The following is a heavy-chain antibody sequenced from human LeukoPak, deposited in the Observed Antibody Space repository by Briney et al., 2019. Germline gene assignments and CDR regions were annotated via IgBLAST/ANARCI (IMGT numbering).Heavy chain of an antibody. V-gene: IGHV4-38-2*01. J-gene: IGHJ3*02. D-gene: IGHD2-21*01. CDR1: GYSISSGYY. CDR3: ASPLLLWLSGYDAFDI. CDR2: IYHSGST. Sequence: ASETLSLTCAVSGYSISSGYYWGWIRQPPGKGLEWIGSIYHSGSTYYNPSLKSRVTISVDTSKNQFSLKLSSVTAADTAVYYCASPLLLWLSGYDAFDIWGQGKMVTVFS.